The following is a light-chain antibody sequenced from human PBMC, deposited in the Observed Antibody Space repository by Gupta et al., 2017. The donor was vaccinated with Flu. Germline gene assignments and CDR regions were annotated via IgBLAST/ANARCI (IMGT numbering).Light chain of an antibody. CDR1: NIGSKN. J-gene: IGLJ1*01. Sequence: SYELTQPLSVSVALGQTARITCGGNNIGSKNVHWYQQKPGQAPVLVIYRDSNRPSGIPERFSGSNSGNTATLTTSRAQAGDEADYYCQVWDRLGVFGTGTKVTVL. V-gene: IGLV3-9*01. CDR3: QVWDRLGV. CDR2: RDS.